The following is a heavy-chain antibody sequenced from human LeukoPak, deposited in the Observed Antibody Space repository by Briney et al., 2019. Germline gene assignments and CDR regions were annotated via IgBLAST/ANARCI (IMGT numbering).Heavy chain of an antibody. CDR3: ARDLYRIVVVPHYFDY. CDR2: ISYDGSNK. D-gene: IGHD3-22*01. Sequence: PGGSLRLSCAASGFTFSNYIMHWVRQAPGKGLDWVAVISYDGSNKYYADSVKGRFTISRDNAKNSLYLQMNSLRAEDTAVYYCARDLYRIVVVPHYFDYWGQGTLVTVSS. CDR1: GFTFSNYI. J-gene: IGHJ4*02. V-gene: IGHV3-30*03.